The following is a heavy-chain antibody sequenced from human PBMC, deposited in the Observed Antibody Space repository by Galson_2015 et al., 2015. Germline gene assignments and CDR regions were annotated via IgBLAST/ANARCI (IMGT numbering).Heavy chain of an antibody. D-gene: IGHD1-14*01. CDR3: AKGLLTTWPDNFYH. Sequence: SLRLSCAASGFSFSTYNMNWVRQAPGKGLEWVSSISWNNDYIYYADSVKGRFTISRDNAKNSLYLHMSSLRAEDTAVYYCAKGLLTTWPDNFYHRGQGILVTVSS. CDR2: ISWNNDYI. V-gene: IGHV3-21*01. J-gene: IGHJ4*02. CDR1: GFSFSTYN.